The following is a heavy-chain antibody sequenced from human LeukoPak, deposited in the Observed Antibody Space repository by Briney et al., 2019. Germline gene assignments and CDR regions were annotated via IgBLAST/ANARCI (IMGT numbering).Heavy chain of an antibody. CDR2: MNPNSGNT. CDR1: GYTFTSYD. CDR3: ASRRVGSSSPRSFDY. D-gene: IGHD6-13*01. V-gene: IGHV1-8*01. Sequence: GASVKVSRKASGYTFTSYDINWVRQATGQGLEWMGWMNPNSGNTGYAQKFQGRVTMARNTSISTAYMELSSLRSEDTAVYYCASRRVGSSSPRSFDYWGQGTLVTVSS. J-gene: IGHJ4*02.